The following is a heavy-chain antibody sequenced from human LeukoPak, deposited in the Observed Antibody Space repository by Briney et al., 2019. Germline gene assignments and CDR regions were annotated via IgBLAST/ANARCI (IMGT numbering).Heavy chain of an antibody. V-gene: IGHV3-48*02. CDR3: ATDYDILTGYYIPLYY. J-gene: IGHJ4*02. CDR1: GFTFSSYS. Sequence: GGSLRLSCAASGFTFSSYSMNWVRQAPGKGLEWVSSISSSSGTIYYADSVKGRFTISRDNAKNSLYLQMNSLRDEDTAVYYCATDYDILTGYYIPLYYWGQGTLVTVSS. CDR2: ISSSSGTI. D-gene: IGHD3-9*01.